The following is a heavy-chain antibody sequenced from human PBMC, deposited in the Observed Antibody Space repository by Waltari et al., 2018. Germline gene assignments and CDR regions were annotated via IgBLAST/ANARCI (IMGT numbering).Heavy chain of an antibody. D-gene: IGHD3-10*01. V-gene: IGHV3-7*01. CDR2: IKQDGSEK. J-gene: IGHJ6*02. Sequence: EVQLVESGGGWVQPGGSLRRSCAASGLPFSSYWMRWVRRAPGKGLEWVANIKQDGSEKYYVDSVKGRFTISRDNAKNALYLQMNSLRAEDTAVYYCARHYNGLYYGMDVWGQGTTVTVSS. CDR1: GLPFSSYW. CDR3: ARHYNGLYYGMDV.